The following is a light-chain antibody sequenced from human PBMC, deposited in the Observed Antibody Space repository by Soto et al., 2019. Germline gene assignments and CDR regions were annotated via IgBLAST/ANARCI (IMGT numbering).Light chain of an antibody. Sequence: QSALTQPACVSGSPGQSITISCTGTSSDVGSYNLVSWYQQHPGKAPKLMIYEGSKRPSGVSNRFSGSKSGNTASLTISGLQAEDEADYYCCSYAGSSTFHVVFGGGTKLTVL. CDR2: EGS. V-gene: IGLV2-23*03. CDR1: SSDVGSYNL. J-gene: IGLJ2*01. CDR3: CSYAGSSTFHVV.